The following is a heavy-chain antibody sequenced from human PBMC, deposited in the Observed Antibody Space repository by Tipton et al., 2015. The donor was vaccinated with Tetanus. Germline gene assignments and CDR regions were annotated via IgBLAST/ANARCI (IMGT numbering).Heavy chain of an antibody. J-gene: IGHJ4*02. CDR3: VRGRGLGAYSFGFEH. V-gene: IGHV4-30-2*01. CDR1: GGLITTGGYS. Sequence: TLSLTCTVSGGLITTGGYSWGWIRQPPGQGLEWLGDIYQTDSTYYNPSVRSRLTLSLQRSKNQVSLKLRSVTAADTAVYFCVRGRGLGAYSFGFEHWGQGALVTVSS. CDR2: IYQTDST. D-gene: IGHD5-12*01.